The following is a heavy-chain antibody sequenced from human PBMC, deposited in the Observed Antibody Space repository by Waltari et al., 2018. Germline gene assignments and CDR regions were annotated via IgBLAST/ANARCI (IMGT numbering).Heavy chain of an antibody. CDR3: ARARDEDTAMVYFDH. Sequence: DVQLVESGGGLVHPGGSLRLSCAASGFSISTTHMGWVRQAPGTGLEWVSVIYSAGSPYYEDAVRCRFTISRDISKNTLHLHMNSLKIEDTAIYYCARARDEDTAMVYFDHWGQGTLVSVSS. D-gene: IGHD5-18*01. V-gene: IGHV3-66*02. CDR2: IYSAGSP. J-gene: IGHJ4*02. CDR1: GFSISTTH.